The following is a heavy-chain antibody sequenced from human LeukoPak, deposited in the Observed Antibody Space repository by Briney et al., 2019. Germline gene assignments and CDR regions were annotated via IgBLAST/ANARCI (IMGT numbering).Heavy chain of an antibody. CDR2: IYTSGST. CDR3: ARSESGYSYGVDY. J-gene: IGHJ4*02. Sequence: SETLSLTCTVSGGSISSGSYYWSWIRQPAGKGLEWIGRIYTSGSTNYNPSLKSRVTISVDTSKNQFSLKLSSVTAADTAEYYCARSESGYSYGVDYWGQGTLVTASS. V-gene: IGHV4-61*02. D-gene: IGHD5-18*01. CDR1: GGSISSGSYY.